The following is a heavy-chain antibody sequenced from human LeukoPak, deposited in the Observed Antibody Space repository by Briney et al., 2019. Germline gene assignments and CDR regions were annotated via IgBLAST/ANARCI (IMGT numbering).Heavy chain of an antibody. D-gene: IGHD2-21*01. Sequence: AETLSLTCTVSGGSISSYYWSWIRQPPGKGLEWIGYIYYSGSTNYNPSLKSRVTVSVDTSKNQFSLKLSSVTAADTAVYYCGRSISGYYFDYRGQGTLVTVSS. CDR3: GRSISGYYFDY. CDR1: GGSISSYY. CDR2: IYYSGST. V-gene: IGHV4-59*08. J-gene: IGHJ4*02.